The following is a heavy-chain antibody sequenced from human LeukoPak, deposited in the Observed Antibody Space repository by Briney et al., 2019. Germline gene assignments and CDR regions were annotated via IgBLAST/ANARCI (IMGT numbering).Heavy chain of an antibody. J-gene: IGHJ4*02. CDR3: ARHPGDRSTPADY. V-gene: IGHV4-39*01. CDR1: GGSISSNRYY. Sequence: SETLSLTCTVSGGSISSNRYYWGWIRQPPGKGLEWIGSIYYTGSTYYNPSLKSRVTISVDTSKNQFSLKLYSVTAADTAVYYCARHPGDRSTPADYWGQGTLVTVSS. D-gene: IGHD7-27*01. CDR2: IYYTGST.